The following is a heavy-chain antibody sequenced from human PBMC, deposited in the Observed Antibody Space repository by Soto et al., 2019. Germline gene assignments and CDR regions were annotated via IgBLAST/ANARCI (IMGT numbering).Heavy chain of an antibody. CDR1: GFTFSNAW. D-gene: IGHD3-16*01. CDR3: TTDYNYDYASDI. V-gene: IGHV3-15*01. J-gene: IGHJ4*02. Sequence: CAASGFTFSNAWMGWVRQAPGKGLEWVGRIKSKTDGGTTDYAAPVKGRFTISRDDSKNTLYLQMNSLKTEDTAVYYCTTDYNYDYASDIWGQGTLVTVSS. CDR2: IKSKTDGGTT.